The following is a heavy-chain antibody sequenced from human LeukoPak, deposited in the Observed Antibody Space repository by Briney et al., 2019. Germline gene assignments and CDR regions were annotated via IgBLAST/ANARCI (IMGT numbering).Heavy chain of an antibody. D-gene: IGHD3-10*01. CDR1: GFTFSSYA. Sequence: GGSLRLSCAASGFTFSSYAMSWVRQAPGKGLEWVSVISGSGGSTYYVDSVQGRFTISRDNSKNTLFLQMDSLRAEDTAVYYCAKGGFGRPFDYWGQGTLVTVSS. J-gene: IGHJ4*02. CDR3: AKGGFGRPFDY. V-gene: IGHV3-23*01. CDR2: ISGSGGST.